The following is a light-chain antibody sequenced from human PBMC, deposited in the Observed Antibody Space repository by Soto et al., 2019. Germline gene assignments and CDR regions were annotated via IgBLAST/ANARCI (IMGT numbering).Light chain of an antibody. J-gene: IGKJ5*01. CDR3: QQYGSSPIT. CDR2: DAS. V-gene: IGKV3-20*01. CDR1: QSVGSS. Sequence: EIVLTQSPATLSLSPGERATLSCRASQSVGSSLAWYQQKPGQAPRLLIYDASNRATGIPDRFSGSGSGTDFTLTISRLEPEDFAVYYCQQYGSSPITFGQGTRLEIK.